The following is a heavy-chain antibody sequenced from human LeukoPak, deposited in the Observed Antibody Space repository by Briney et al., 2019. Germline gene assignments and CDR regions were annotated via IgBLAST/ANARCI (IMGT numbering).Heavy chain of an antibody. D-gene: IGHD6-19*01. Sequence: SETLSLTCTVSGGSISSSTYYWGWIRQTPGKGLEWIATVYYSGSTYHNPSLKSRVTISVDTSKNQFSLKLSSVTAADTAVYYCARHASIAVGGAFDIWGQGTMVTVSS. J-gene: IGHJ3*02. CDR1: GGSISSSTYY. CDR2: VYYSGST. V-gene: IGHV4-39*01. CDR3: ARHASIAVGGAFDI.